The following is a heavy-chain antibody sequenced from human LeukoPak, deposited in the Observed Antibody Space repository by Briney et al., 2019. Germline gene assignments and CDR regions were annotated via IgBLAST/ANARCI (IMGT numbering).Heavy chain of an antibody. J-gene: IGHJ3*02. D-gene: IGHD3-10*01. CDR2: INPSGGST. Sequence: ASVKVSCKASGYTFTSYYIHWVRQAPGQGLEWMGIINPSGGSTSYAQKFQGRVTMTRDTSTSTVYMELSSLRFEGTAVYYCARPVIEGPSDTFDIWGQGTMVTVSS. V-gene: IGHV1-46*01. CDR3: ARPVIEGPSDTFDI. CDR1: GYTFTSYY.